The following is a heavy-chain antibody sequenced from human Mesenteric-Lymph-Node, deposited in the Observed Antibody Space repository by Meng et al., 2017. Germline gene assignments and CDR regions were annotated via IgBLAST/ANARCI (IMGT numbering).Heavy chain of an antibody. Sequence: QVHLLQSGAEVKKPGASVKVSCKASGYTFTGYYMHWVRQAPGQGLEWMGRINPNSGGTNYAQKFQGRITMTRDTSISTAYMELSRLRSDDTAVYYCARDRGSYGWFDPWGQGTLVTVAS. CDR2: INPNSGGT. CDR3: ARDRGSYGWFDP. J-gene: IGHJ5*02. V-gene: IGHV1-2*06. D-gene: IGHD1-26*01. CDR1: GYTFTGYY.